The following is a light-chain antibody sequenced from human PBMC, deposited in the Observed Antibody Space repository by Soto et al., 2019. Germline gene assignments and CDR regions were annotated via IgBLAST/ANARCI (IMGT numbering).Light chain of an antibody. CDR2: GAS. CDR1: QNISSW. CDR3: QQYNNWPWT. V-gene: IGKV3-15*01. Sequence: MTQSPSTLSASVGDRVTITCRASQNISSWLAWYQQKPGQAPRLLIYGASTRATGFPARFSGSGSGTEFTLTISSLQSEDFAVYYCQQYNNWPWTFGQGTKVDIK. J-gene: IGKJ1*01.